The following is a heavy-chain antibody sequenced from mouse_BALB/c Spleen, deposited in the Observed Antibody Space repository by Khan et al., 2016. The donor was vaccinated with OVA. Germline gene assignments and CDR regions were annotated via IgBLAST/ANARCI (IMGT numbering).Heavy chain of an antibody. Sequence: EVQLVESGPELMKPGASVKISCKASGYSFTSYYIHWVMQSHGKSLEWIGYIDPFSGGTTYNQKFKGKATLTVDKSSSKAYIHLSNLTSEDSAVYYCTRHGYVAWITYWGQGTLVTVSA. J-gene: IGHJ3*01. CDR3: TRHGYVAWITY. D-gene: IGHD2-2*01. V-gene: IGHV1S135*01. CDR2: IDPFSGGT. CDR1: GYSFTSYY.